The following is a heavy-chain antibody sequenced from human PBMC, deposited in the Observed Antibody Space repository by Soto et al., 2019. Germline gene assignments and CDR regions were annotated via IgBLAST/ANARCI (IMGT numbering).Heavy chain of an antibody. CDR2: ISYDGSNK. J-gene: IGHJ6*02. D-gene: IGHD2-15*01. CDR3: ARDIMGLLGYCSGGSCHRPPYGMDV. CDR1: GFTFSTYS. V-gene: IGHV3-30*03. Sequence: PGGSLRLSCAASGFTFSTYSMNWVRQAPGKGLEWVAVISYDGSNKYYADSVKGRFTISRDNSKNTLYLQMNSLRAEDTAVYYCARDIMGLLGYCSGGSCHRPPYGMDVWGQGTTVTVSS.